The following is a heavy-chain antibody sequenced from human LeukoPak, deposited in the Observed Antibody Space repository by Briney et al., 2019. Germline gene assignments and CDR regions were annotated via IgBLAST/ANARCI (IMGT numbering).Heavy chain of an antibody. CDR1: GFTFSSYW. Sequence: GGSLRLSCAASGFTFSSYWMSWVRQAPGKGLEWVANIKKDGSEKYYVDSVKGRFTISRDNAKKSLYLQMNSLGAEDTAVYYCARHLSGVTGYTYGRGIDYWGQGTLLTVSS. V-gene: IGHV3-7*01. CDR3: ARHLSGVTGYTYGRGIDY. CDR2: IKKDGSEK. J-gene: IGHJ4*02. D-gene: IGHD5-18*01.